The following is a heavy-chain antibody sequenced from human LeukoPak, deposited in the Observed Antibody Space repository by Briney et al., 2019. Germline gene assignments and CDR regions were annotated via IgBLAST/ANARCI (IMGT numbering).Heavy chain of an antibody. CDR3: AREGGEDGMDV. V-gene: IGHV4-30-4*01. J-gene: IGHJ6*04. Sequence: PSQSLALPCAGSGGTFSRGAYYRSWIRQPPGKGLEWIGYIYYSGSTYYNPSLKSRVTISVDTSKNQFSLKLSSVTAADTAVYYCAREGGEDGMDVWGKGTTVTVSS. CDR1: GGTFSRGAYY. CDR2: IYYSGST. D-gene: IGHD2-21*01.